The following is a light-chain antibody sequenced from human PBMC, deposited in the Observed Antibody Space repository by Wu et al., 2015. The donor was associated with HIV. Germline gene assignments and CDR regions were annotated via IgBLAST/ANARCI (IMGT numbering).Light chain of an antibody. CDR1: QSVSSSF. V-gene: IGKV3-20*01. CDR2: RAS. Sequence: EIVLTQSPGTLSLSPGERISLSCRASQSVSSSFLAWYQQTPGQAPRLLIYRASRKATGIPDRFSGSGSGTDFTLTISGLEPEDFAVYYCHQYGSSPGTFGQGTQGWRSN. CDR3: HQYGSSPGT. J-gene: IGKJ2*01.